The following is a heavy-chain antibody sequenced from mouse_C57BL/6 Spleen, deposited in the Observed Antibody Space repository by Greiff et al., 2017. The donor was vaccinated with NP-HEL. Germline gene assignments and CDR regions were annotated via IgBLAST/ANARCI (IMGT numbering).Heavy chain of an antibody. CDR2: IYPGSGNT. V-gene: IGHV1-66*01. CDR3: ARHDGYYVGYAMDY. CDR1: GYSFTSYY. J-gene: IGHJ4*01. Sequence: VQLQQSGPELVKPGASVKISCKASGYSFTSYYIHWVKQRPGQGLEWIGWIYPGSGNTKYNEKFKGKATLTADTSSSTAYMQLSSLTSEDSAVYYCARHDGYYVGYAMDYWGQGTSVTVSS. D-gene: IGHD2-3*01.